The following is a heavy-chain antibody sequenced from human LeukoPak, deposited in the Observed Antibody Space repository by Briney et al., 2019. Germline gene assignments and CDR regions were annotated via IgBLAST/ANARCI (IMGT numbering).Heavy chain of an antibody. CDR1: GYTFTGYY. CDR2: ISADNGNA. D-gene: IGHD2-15*01. V-gene: IGHV1-18*04. Sequence: GASVKVSCKASGYTFTGYYMHWVRQAPGQGLEWMGWISADNGNANYAQKLQGRVTMTTDTSTSTAYMELRSLRSDDTAVYYCARDSCSGGSCYLGYWGQGTLVTVSS. CDR3: ARDSCSGGSCYLGY. J-gene: IGHJ4*02.